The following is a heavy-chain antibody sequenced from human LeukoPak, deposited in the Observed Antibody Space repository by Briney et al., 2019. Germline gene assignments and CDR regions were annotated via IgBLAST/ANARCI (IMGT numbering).Heavy chain of an antibody. CDR1: GYTFTNNY. J-gene: IGHJ4*02. Sequence: ASVKISCKASGYTFTNNYMHWVRQAPGQGLEWMGVIHPSGGGTNQAPRFQGRVTMTRDTSAATVFMELSSLTSEDTATYYCARMEMDPAMVTNFFDYWGQGTLVTVSS. CDR2: IHPSGGGT. V-gene: IGHV1-46*01. CDR3: ARMEMDPAMVTNFFDY. D-gene: IGHD5-18*01.